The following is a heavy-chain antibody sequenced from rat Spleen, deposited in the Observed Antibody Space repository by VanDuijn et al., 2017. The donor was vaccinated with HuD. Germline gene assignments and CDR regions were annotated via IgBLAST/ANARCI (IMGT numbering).Heavy chain of an antibody. Sequence: EVQLVESGGGLVQPGRSLKLSCAASGFTFSDYNMAWVRQAPKKRLEWVATITYDGSSTYYRDSVKGRFTISRHNAKTTQYLQMDSLRSEDTATYYCARRHYDGAYGYFDFWGQGTLVTVSS. CDR1: GFTFSDYN. D-gene: IGHD1-12*02. V-gene: IGHV5-7*01. CDR2: ITYDGSST. J-gene: IGHJ3*01. CDR3: ARRHYDGAYGYFDF.